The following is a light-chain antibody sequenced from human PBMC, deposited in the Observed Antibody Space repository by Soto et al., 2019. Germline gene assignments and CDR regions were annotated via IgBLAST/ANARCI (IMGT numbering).Light chain of an antibody. CDR2: DVS. CDR3: SSYTSSSTLYV. Sequence: QSALTQPASVSGSPGQSITISCPGTSSDVGGYNYVSWYQQHPGKAPKLMIYDVSNRPSGVSNRFSGSKSGNTASLTISGLQAEDEADYYCSSYTSSSTLYVFGTGTKVTV. CDR1: SSDVGGYNY. J-gene: IGLJ1*01. V-gene: IGLV2-14*01.